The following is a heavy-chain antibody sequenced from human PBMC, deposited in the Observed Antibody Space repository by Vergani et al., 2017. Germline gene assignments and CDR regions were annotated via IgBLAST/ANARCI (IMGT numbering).Heavy chain of an antibody. D-gene: IGHD3-9*01. CDR3: ASWRNYDILT. CDR2: ISSSGSTI. V-gene: IGHV3-48*04. J-gene: IGHJ5*02. CDR1: GFTFNTYT. Sequence: EVQLVESGGGLVQPGGSLRLSCAASGFTFNTYTMNWVRQAPGKGLEWVSYISSSGSTIYYADSVKGRFTISRDNAKNSLYLQMNSLRVEDTAVYYCASWRNYDILTWGQGTLVTVSS.